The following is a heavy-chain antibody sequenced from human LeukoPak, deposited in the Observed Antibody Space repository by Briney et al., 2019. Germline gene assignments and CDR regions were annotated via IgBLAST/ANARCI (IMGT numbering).Heavy chain of an antibody. Sequence: SETLSLTCTVSGGSVSSGSYYCSWIRQPPGKGLEWIGYIYYSGSTNYNPSLKSRVTISVDTSKNQFSLKLSSVTAADTAVYYCARAYYDSSGYLNWGQGTLVTVSS. CDR1: GGSVSSGSYY. J-gene: IGHJ4*02. CDR2: IYYSGST. CDR3: ARAYYDSSGYLN. V-gene: IGHV4-61*01. D-gene: IGHD3-22*01.